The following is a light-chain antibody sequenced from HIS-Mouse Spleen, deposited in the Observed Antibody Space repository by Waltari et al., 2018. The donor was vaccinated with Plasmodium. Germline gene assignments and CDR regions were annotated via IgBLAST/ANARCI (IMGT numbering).Light chain of an antibody. J-gene: IGKJ1*01. V-gene: IGKV1-39*01. CDR1: QSISSY. CDR3: QKYNSAPWT. Sequence: DIQMTQSPSSLSASVGDRVTITCRASQSISSYLNWYQQKPGKAPKLLIYAASSLQSGVPSRFSGSGSGTDFTLTISSLQPEYFATYYCQKYNSAPWTFGQGTKVEIK. CDR2: AAS.